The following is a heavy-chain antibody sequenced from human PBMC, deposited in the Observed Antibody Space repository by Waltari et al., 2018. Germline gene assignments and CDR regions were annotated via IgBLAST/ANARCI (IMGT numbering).Heavy chain of an antibody. D-gene: IGHD3-10*01. CDR1: GGSFSGYY. J-gene: IGHJ5*02. CDR2: INHSGST. Sequence: QVQLQQWGAGLLKPSETLSLTCAVYGGSFSGYYWIWIRQPPGKGLEWIGEINHSGSTNYHPSLKSRVTISVDTSKNQFSLKLSSVTAADTAVYYCARKSMVRGASPWGQGTLVTVSS. CDR3: ARKSMVRGASP. V-gene: IGHV4-34*01.